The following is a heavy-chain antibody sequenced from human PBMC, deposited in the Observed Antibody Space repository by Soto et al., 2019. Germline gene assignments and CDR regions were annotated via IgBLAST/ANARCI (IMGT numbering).Heavy chain of an antibody. CDR2: IYYSGST. Sequence: SETLSLTCTVSGGSISSGGYYWSWIRQHPGKGLEWIGYIYYSGSTYYNPSLKSRVTISVDTSKNQFSLKLSSVTAADPAVYYCARDYYGSGSYRSYYYYMDVWGKGTTVTVSS. J-gene: IGHJ6*03. D-gene: IGHD3-10*01. CDR1: GGSISSGGYY. V-gene: IGHV4-31*03. CDR3: ARDYYGSGSYRSYYYYMDV.